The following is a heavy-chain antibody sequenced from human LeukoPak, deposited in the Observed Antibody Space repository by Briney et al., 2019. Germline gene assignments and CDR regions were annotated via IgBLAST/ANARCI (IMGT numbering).Heavy chain of an antibody. CDR1: GFSFSSSV. D-gene: IGHD1-26*01. J-gene: IGHJ5*02. V-gene: IGHV3-23*01. CDR3: AKGGRSSGPFDP. CDR2: INLSGDHT. Sequence: PGGSLRLSCAATGFSFSSSVMSWVRQAPARGLEWVSTINLSGDHTYYADSMKGRFTISRDNSKNTLYLQMDSRRAEDTAIHYCAKGGRSSGPFDPWGQGTLVTVSS.